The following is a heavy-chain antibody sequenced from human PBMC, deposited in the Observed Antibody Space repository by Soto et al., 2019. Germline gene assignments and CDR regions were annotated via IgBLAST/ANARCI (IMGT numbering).Heavy chain of an antibody. J-gene: IGHJ3*02. CDR3: ARVLGYSSSWWRHSAFDI. Sequence: SETLSLTCAVYGGSFSGYYLSWIRQPPGKGLEWIGEINHSGSTNYNPSLKSRVTISVDTSKNQFPLKLSSVTAADTAVYYCARVLGYSSSWWRHSAFDIWGQGTTVTVSS. D-gene: IGHD6-13*01. V-gene: IGHV4-34*01. CDR1: GGSFSGYY. CDR2: INHSGST.